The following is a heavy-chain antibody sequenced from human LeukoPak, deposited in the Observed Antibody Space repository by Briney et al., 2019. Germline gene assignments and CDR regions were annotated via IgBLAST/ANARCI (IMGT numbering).Heavy chain of an antibody. CDR2: IRQDGSDK. D-gene: IGHD6-13*01. V-gene: IGHV3-7*05. Sequence: GGSLRLSCTASGFTFSRYWMTWVRQGPGKGLEWVANIRQDGSDKYYVDSVKGRFTISRDNSKNTLYLQMNSLRAEDTALYYCAPTGYSSRNYWGQGTLVTVSS. J-gene: IGHJ4*02. CDR3: APTGYSSRNY. CDR1: GFTFSRYW.